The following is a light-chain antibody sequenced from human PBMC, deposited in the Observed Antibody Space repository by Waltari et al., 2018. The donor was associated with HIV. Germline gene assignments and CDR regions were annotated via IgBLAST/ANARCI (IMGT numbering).Light chain of an antibody. Sequence: EIVLTQSPATLSVSPGERVTLSCTASQSVSSYLAWYQQRPGQAPRLLIYGASTRATGIPARFSGSGSGTDFTLTISSLQSEDLAVYYCQQHCRRSRGTFGGGTKVEI. CDR3: QQHCRRSRGT. J-gene: IGKJ4*01. CDR2: GAS. V-gene: IGKV3-15*01. CDR1: QSVSSY.